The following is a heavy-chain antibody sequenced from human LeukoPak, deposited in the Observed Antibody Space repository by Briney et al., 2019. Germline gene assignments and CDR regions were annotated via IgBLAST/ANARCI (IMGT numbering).Heavy chain of an antibody. CDR1: GSIFSDFG. D-gene: IGHD2-8*02. Sequence: GESLRLSCVASGSIFSDFGMNWVRQVPGKGLEWVAFISSRGTSTFYADSVKGRFTISRDTAKKSLDLQMTSLRADDTAAYYCVRGTDCSATTCYPLSAFDYWGQGTLVTVSS. J-gene: IGHJ4*02. V-gene: IGHV3-21*04. CDR2: ISSRGTST. CDR3: VRGTDCSATTCYPLSAFDY.